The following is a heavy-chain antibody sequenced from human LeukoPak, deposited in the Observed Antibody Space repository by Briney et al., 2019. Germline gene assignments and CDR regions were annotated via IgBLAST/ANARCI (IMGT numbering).Heavy chain of an antibody. CDR1: GGTFSSYA. CDR2: IIPIFDTA. V-gene: IGHV1-69*13. D-gene: IGHD3-10*02. J-gene: IGHJ4*02. Sequence: SAKVSCKASGGTFSSYAISSVRQAPGQGLEWMGGIIPIFDTANYAQNFQGGVTITAEESTSTTYMELSSQSSENAAMYYFVRGWCSVSYYFDYWGQGTLVTVSS. CDR3: VRGWCSVSYYFDY.